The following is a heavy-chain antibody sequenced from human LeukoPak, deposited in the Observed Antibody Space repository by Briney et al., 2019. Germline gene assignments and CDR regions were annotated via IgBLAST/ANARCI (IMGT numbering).Heavy chain of an antibody. V-gene: IGHV4-34*01. J-gene: IGHJ6*03. CDR1: GGSFSGYY. Sequence: PSETLSLTCAVYGGSFSGYYWSWIRQPPRKGLEWIGEINHSGSTNYNPSLKSRVTISVDTSKNQFSLKLSSVTAADTAVYYCARNTPVVVTAIGYYYYYYMDVWGKGTTVTVSS. D-gene: IGHD2-21*02. CDR2: INHSGST. CDR3: ARNTPVVVTAIGYYYYYYMDV.